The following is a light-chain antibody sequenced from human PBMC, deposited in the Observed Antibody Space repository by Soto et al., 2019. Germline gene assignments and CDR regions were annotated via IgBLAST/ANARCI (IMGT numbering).Light chain of an antibody. V-gene: IGKV3-15*01. CDR1: QSVSNN. CDR3: QQYNNWPRGT. Sequence: IVMTQSPASLSVSPGEGATLSCRASQSVSNNLAWYQQKPGQAPRLLIYGASTRATGIPARFSGSGSGTDFTLTISSLQSEDFAVYYCQQYNNWPRGTLGHGTKVEIK. J-gene: IGKJ1*01. CDR2: GAS.